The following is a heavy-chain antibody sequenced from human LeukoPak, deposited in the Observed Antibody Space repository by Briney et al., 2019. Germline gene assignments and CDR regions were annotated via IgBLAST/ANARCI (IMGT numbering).Heavy chain of an antibody. V-gene: IGHV4-59*01. CDR1: GGSISSYY. D-gene: IGHD6-19*01. CDR3: ARGDSSGWWDY. Sequence: SETLSLTCTVSGGSISSYYWSWIRQPPGKGLEWIGYIYYSGSTNYNPSLKSRVTISVDTSKNQLSLKLSSVTAADTAVYYCARGDSSGWWDYWGQGTLVTVSS. CDR2: IYYSGST. J-gene: IGHJ4*02.